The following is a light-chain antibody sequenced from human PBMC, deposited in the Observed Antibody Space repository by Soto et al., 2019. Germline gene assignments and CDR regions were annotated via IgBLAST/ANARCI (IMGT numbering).Light chain of an antibody. CDR3: SSYTSSSTVV. J-gene: IGLJ2*01. Sequence: QSVLTQPASVSGSPGQSITISCTGTISDVGGHGYVSWYQQHPGKAPKLMIYEVTYRPSGVSDRFSGSKSGNTASLTISGLQVEDEADYYCSSYTSSSTVVFGGGTKLTVL. CDR2: EVT. CDR1: ISDVGGHGY. V-gene: IGLV2-14*01.